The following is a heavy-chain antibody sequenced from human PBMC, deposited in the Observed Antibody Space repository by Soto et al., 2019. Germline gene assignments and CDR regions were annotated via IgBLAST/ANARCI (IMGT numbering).Heavy chain of an antibody. V-gene: IGHV3-30*18. CDR2: ISYDGSNK. D-gene: IGHD6-6*01. CDR3: AKPPEYSSLSPLDY. J-gene: IGHJ4*02. CDR1: GFTFSSYG. Sequence: LRLSCAAAGFTFSSYGMHWVRQAPGKGLEWVAVISYDGSNKYYADSVKGRFTISRDNSKNTLYLQMNSLRAEDTAVYYCAKPPEYSSLSPLDYWGQGTLVTVSS.